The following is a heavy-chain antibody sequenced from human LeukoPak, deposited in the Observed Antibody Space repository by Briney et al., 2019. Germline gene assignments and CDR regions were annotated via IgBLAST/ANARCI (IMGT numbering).Heavy chain of an antibody. CDR3: AREVFPGGLLNTAFDH. D-gene: IGHD2/OR15-2a*01. Sequence: GGSLRLSCEMAGFTFNMYWMTWVRQAPGEGPEWGAHIDEDGNADWYADSLKGRFTVSRDNTQSSLYLQMSGLRVEDTAVYYCAREVFPGGLLNTAFDHWGQGALVTVSS. CDR2: IDEDGNAD. CDR1: GFTFNMYW. V-gene: IGHV3-7*01. J-gene: IGHJ4*02.